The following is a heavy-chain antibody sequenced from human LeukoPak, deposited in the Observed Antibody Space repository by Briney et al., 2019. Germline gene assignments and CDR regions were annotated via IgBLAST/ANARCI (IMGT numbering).Heavy chain of an antibody. V-gene: IGHV3-30-3*01. CDR3: ARVFLERLTSGYFDN. CDR1: GFTFSEYA. CDR2: ISYDGRQK. J-gene: IGHJ4*02. Sequence: GGSLRLSCVGSGFTFSEYAVHWVRQAPGKGLEWIAVISYDGRQKYYGDSVKGRFTVSRDNPKNTLFLQMNSLSGDDTAIYYCARVFLERLTSGYFDNWGQGTLVTVSS. D-gene: IGHD3-3*01.